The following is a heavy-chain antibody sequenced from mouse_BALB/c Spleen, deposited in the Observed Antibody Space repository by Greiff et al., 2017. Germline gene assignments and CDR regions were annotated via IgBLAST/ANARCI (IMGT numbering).Heavy chain of an antibody. J-gene: IGHJ4*01. CDR3: ARKYGNLYYYAMDY. CDR2: ISSGSSTI. Sequence: DVQLVESGGGLVQPGGSRKLSCAASGFTFSSFGMHWVRQAPEKGLEWVAYISSGSSTIYYADTVKGRFTISRDNPKNTLFLQMTSLRSEDTAMYYCARKYGNLYYYAMDYWGQGTSVTVSS. V-gene: IGHV5-17*02. CDR1: GFTFSSFG. D-gene: IGHD2-10*02.